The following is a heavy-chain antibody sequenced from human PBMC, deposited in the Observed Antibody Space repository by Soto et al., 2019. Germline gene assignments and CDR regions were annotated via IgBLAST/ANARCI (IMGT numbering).Heavy chain of an antibody. J-gene: IGHJ6*01. D-gene: IGHD3-10*01. CDR2: ISRSSTGI. CDR1: GFTFSLYS. V-gene: IGHV3-48*02. CDR3: ARAVTWGLDV. Sequence: EVQLVESGGGLVQPGGSLRLSCAASGFTFSLYSMSWVRQAPGKGLEWVSYISRSSTGIHYADSVRGRFTISRDDVTNSMHLQMNSLRDGDTAVYYCARAVTWGLDVWGQGTTVSISS.